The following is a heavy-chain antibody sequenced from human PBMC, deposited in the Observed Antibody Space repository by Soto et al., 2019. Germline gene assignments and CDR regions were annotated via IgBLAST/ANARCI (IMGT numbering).Heavy chain of an antibody. CDR2: ISYEGINK. CDR1: GFTFSSYA. D-gene: IGHD1-26*01. V-gene: IGHV3-30-3*01. CDR3: ARESVGAPFDY. J-gene: IGHJ4*02. Sequence: QVQLVESGGGVVQPGRSLRLSCAASGFTFSSYAMHWVRQAPGKGLEWVAVISYEGINKYYADSVKGRFTISRDNSKNTLYLQMNSLRAEDTAVYYCARESVGAPFDYWGQGTLVNVSS.